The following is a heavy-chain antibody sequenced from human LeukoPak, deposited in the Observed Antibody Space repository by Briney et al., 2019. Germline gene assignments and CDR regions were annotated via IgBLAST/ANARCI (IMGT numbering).Heavy chain of an antibody. Sequence: GGSLRLSCAASGFTFSSYSMNWVRQAPGKGLEWVSSISSTSTYIYYADSVKGRFTISRDNAKNSLYLQMSSLRAEDTAVYYCARGETYYYDSSGYYYYYYMDVWGKGTTVTVSS. V-gene: IGHV3-21*01. CDR2: ISSTSTYI. CDR1: GFTFSSYS. D-gene: IGHD3-22*01. J-gene: IGHJ6*03. CDR3: ARGETYYYDSSGYYYYYYMDV.